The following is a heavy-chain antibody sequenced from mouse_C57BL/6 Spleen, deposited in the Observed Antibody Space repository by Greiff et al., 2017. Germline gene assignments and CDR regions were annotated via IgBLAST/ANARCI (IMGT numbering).Heavy chain of an antibody. CDR1: GYAFSSSW. V-gene: IGHV1-82*01. CDR3: ARNGGGRSSYYYAMDC. J-gene: IGHJ4*01. D-gene: IGHD1-1*02. Sequence: QVQLQQSGPELVKPGASVKISCKASGYAFSSSWMNWVKQRPGKGLEWIGRIFPGDGDTNYNGKFKGQATLTADKSSSPAYMQLSSLTSEDSAVYVCARNGGGRSSYYYAMDCWGQGTAVTVSS. CDR2: IFPGDGDT.